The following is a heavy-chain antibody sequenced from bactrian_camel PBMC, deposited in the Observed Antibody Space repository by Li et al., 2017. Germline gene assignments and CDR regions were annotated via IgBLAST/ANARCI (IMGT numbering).Heavy chain of an antibody. J-gene: IGHJ6*01. CDR1: GDTISSNY. Sequence: DVQLVESGGGLVQPGGSLRLSCSNSGDTISSNYKAWFRQAPGKEREGVAVIYTRGGSTFYADSVKGRFTISQDNAKNTVYLQMNSLKPEDTAMYYCAARGPYCYTKLSVRDFTYWGQGTQVTVS. CDR2: IYTRGGST. V-gene: IGHV3S40*01. CDR3: AARGPYCYTKLSVRDFTY. D-gene: IGHD2*01.